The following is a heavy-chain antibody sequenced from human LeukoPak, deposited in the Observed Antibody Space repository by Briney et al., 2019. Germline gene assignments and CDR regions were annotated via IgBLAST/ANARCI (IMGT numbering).Heavy chain of an antibody. CDR2: INPNSGDT. J-gene: IGHJ4*02. Sequence: ASVKVSCKASGYTFTHYYIHWVRQAPGQGLEWMGRINPNSGDTNYAQKFQGRVTMTRDTSISAAYMELSRLTSDDTAVYYCARDRDFGDYLGDYWGQGTLVTVSS. CDR1: GYTFTHYY. CDR3: ARDRDFGDYLGDY. V-gene: IGHV1-2*06. D-gene: IGHD4-17*01.